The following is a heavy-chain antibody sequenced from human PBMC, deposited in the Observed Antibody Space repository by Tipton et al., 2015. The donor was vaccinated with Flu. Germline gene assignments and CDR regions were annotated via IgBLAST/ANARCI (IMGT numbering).Heavy chain of an antibody. V-gene: IGHV4-38-2*01. CDR2: VHQTGTT. J-gene: IGHJ2*01. D-gene: IGHD5-18*01. Sequence: GLVKPSETLSLTCSVSGDSIGSRYFWGWIRQPPGKGLEWIGNVHQTGTTYYNPSLKGRVTISVDTSKNQFSLRLNSVVATDTAVYYCARVPDSSWYFDLWGRGTLVTVSS. CDR1: GDSIGSRYF. CDR3: ARVPDSSWYFDL.